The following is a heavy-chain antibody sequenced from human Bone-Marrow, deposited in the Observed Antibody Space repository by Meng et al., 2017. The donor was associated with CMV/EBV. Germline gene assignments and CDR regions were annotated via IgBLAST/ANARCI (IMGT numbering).Heavy chain of an antibody. CDR1: GFRFSDYY. CDR3: ARVLLDVRGWYYQGMDV. CDR2: ISSSYAV. D-gene: IGHD6-19*01. Sequence: GGSLRLSCAASGFRFSDYYMTWIRQAPGKGLEWVSYISSSYAVDYADSLKGRFTISRDNAKNSLYLQMNSLRAEDTAVYYCARVLLDVRGWYYQGMDVWGQGTSATVSS. J-gene: IGHJ6*02. V-gene: IGHV3-69-1*01.